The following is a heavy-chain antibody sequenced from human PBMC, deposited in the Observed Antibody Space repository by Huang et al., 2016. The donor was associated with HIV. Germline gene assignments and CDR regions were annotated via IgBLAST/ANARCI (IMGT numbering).Heavy chain of an antibody. Sequence: QVRLVQSGAGVKKPGASLKVSCKADGDTFLRYDISWVRQATGQGLEWGGRMRRDVGETRYAKRFQGRRTMTRDTSTSTAYMELRGLGADDTAVYYCARDREFSSGWGWAGYYLDYWGQGTPVLVSS. J-gene: IGHJ4*02. CDR2: MRRDVGET. CDR1: GDTFLRYD. CDR3: ARDREFSSGWGWAGYYLDY. D-gene: IGHD6-19*01. V-gene: IGHV1-18*04.